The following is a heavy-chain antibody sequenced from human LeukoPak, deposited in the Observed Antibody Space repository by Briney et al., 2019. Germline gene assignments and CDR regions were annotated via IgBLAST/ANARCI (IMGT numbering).Heavy chain of an antibody. D-gene: IGHD1-1*01. V-gene: IGHV3-15*07. Sequence: GGSLRLSCAASGLTFNNAWMNWVRQAPGKGLEWVGRIKSKTDGETTDYAAFVRGRFTISRDDSKNTLYLQMNSLKAEDTAVYYCTGWKNYWGQGTLVTVSP. CDR3: TGWKNY. CDR2: IKSKTDGETT. J-gene: IGHJ4*02. CDR1: GLTFNNAW.